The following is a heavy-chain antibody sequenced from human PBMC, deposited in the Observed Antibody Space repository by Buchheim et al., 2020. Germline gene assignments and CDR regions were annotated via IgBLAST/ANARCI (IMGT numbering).Heavy chain of an antibody. CDR3: AKDHAGLGLDY. D-gene: IGHD7-27*01. Sequence: QVQLVESGGGVVQPGRSPRLSCAASGFTFSSYGMHWVRQAPGKGLEWVAVISYDGSNKYYADSVKGRFTISRDNSKKTLYLQMNSLRAEDTAVYYCAKDHAGLGLDYWGQGTL. V-gene: IGHV3-30*18. CDR1: GFTFSSYG. J-gene: IGHJ4*02. CDR2: ISYDGSNK.